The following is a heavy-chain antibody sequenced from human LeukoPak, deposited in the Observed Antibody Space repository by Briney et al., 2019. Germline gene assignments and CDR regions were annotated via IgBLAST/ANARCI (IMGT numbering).Heavy chain of an antibody. D-gene: IGHD3-22*01. CDR3: APISGSDTDFDY. Sequence: PGGSLRLSCAASGFTFSSYWMSWVRQAPGKGLEWVANIKQDGSEKYYVDSVKGRFTISRDNSKNTLYLQMNSLRAEDTAVYYCAPISGSDTDFDYWGQGTLVTVSS. CDR2: IKQDGSEK. V-gene: IGHV3-7*03. CDR1: GFTFSSYW. J-gene: IGHJ4*02.